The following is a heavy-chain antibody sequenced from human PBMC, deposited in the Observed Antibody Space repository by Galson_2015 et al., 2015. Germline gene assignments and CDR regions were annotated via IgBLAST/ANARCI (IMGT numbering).Heavy chain of an antibody. Sequence: SVKVSCKASGYTFTSYAMHWVRQAPGQRLEWMGWINAGNGNTKYSQKFQGRVTITRDTSASTAYMELSSLRSEDTAVYYCARRSVNGGWFDPWGQGTLVTVPS. D-gene: IGHD1-1*01. CDR2: INAGNGNT. CDR1: GYTFTSYA. J-gene: IGHJ5*02. CDR3: ARRSVNGGWFDP. V-gene: IGHV1-3*01.